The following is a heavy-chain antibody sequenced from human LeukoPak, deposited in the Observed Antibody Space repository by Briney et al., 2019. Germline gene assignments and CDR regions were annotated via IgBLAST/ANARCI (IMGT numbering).Heavy chain of an antibody. Sequence: GGSLRLSCAASGFTFTTYWMSWVRQPPGKGLEWVANIKQDGTEKYYVDSVKGRFTISRDNAKNSLYLQMNSLRAEDTAVYYCAKDWSSYSSSSDYFDYWGQGTLVTVSS. CDR1: GFTFTTYW. CDR3: AKDWSSYSSSSDYFDY. D-gene: IGHD6-13*01. CDR2: IKQDGTEK. J-gene: IGHJ4*02. V-gene: IGHV3-7*01.